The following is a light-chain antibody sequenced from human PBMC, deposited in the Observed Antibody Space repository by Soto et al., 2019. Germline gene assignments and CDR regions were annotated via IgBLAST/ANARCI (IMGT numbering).Light chain of an antibody. CDR1: QSISRY. J-gene: IGKJ2*01. CDR3: QQSYSTPYT. V-gene: IGKV1-39*01. CDR2: AAS. Sequence: DILMTQSPSSLSASVGDRVTITCRASQSISRYLNWYQQNPGKAPNVLISAASNLQSGVPSRFSGSGSGTDFTLTISSLQPEDFATYYCQQSYSTPYTFGQGTKLEI.